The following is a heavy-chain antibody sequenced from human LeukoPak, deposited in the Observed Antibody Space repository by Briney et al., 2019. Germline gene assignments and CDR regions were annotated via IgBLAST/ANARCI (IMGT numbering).Heavy chain of an antibody. Sequence: SVKVSCKASGGTFSSYAISWVRQAPGQGLEWMGGIIPIFGTANYAQKFQGRVTITADESTSTAYMELSSLRSEDTAVYYCARDHGAARRLYYYYMDVWGKGTTVTVSS. V-gene: IGHV1-69*13. D-gene: IGHD6-6*01. J-gene: IGHJ6*03. CDR2: IIPIFGTA. CDR3: ARDHGAARRLYYYYMDV. CDR1: GGTFSSYA.